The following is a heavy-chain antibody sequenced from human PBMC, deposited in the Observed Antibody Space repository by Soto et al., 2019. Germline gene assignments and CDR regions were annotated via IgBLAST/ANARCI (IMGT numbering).Heavy chain of an antibody. J-gene: IGHJ4*02. D-gene: IGHD2-15*01. CDR1: GFTFSSYW. CDR2: INSDGSST. Sequence: EVQLVESGGGLVQPGGSLRLSCAASGFTFSSYWMHWVRQAPGKGLVWVSRINSDGSSTSYADSVKGRFTISRYNAKKTLYLQMNSLRAEDTAVYYCVRTSLVVAAATREDYWGQGTLVTVSS. CDR3: VRTSLVVAAATREDY. V-gene: IGHV3-74*01.